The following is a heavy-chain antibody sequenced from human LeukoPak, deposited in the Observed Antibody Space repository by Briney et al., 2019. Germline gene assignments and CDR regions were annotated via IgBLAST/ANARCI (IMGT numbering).Heavy chain of an antibody. V-gene: IGHV4-34*01. J-gene: IGHJ4*02. CDR3: ARRDGYNRRIDY. D-gene: IGHD5-24*01. Sequence: SETLSLTCAVYGGSFSGYYWSWIRQPPGKGLEWIGEINHSGSTNYNPSLKSRVTISVDTSKNQFSLKLSSVTAADTAVYYCARRDGYNRRIDYWGQGTLVTVSS. CDR2: INHSGST. CDR1: GGSFSGYY.